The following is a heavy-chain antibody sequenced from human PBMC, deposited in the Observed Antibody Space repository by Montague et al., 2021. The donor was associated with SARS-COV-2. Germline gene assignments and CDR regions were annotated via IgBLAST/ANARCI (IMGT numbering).Heavy chain of an antibody. D-gene: IGHD3-10*01. CDR2: IYHSGST. V-gene: IGHV4-4*02. CDR1: GGSISSSNW. Sequence: SETLSLTCAVSGGSISSSNWWSWVRQPPGKGLEWIGEIYHSGSTNYNPSLKSRVTIPVDKSKNQFSLKLSSVTAADTAVYYCARVHPLWFGELLLDYCYYYGMDVWGQGTTVTVSS. CDR3: ARVHPLWFGELLLDYCYYYGMDV. J-gene: IGHJ6*02.